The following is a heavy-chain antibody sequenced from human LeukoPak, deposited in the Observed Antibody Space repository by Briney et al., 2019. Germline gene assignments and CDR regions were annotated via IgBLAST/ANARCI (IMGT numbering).Heavy chain of an antibody. CDR3: ARDGAARLPDY. Sequence: SETLSLTCTVSGGSISSGGYYWSWIRQPPGKGLEWIGYIYHSGSTYYNPSLKSRVTISVDRSKNQFSLKLSSVTAADTAVYYCARDGAARLPDYWGQGTLVTVSS. V-gene: IGHV4-30-2*01. J-gene: IGHJ4*02. CDR1: GGSISSGGYY. CDR2: IYHSGST. D-gene: IGHD6-6*01.